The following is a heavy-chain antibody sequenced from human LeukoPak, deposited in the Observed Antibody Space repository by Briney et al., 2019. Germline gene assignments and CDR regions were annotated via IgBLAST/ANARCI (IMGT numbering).Heavy chain of an antibody. CDR2: IIPIFGTA. J-gene: IGHJ1*01. CDR3: ARDYRGSGWYTGGYFQH. CDR1: GGTFSSYA. V-gene: IGHV1-69*06. D-gene: IGHD6-19*01. Sequence: SVKVSCKASGGTFSSYAISWVRQAPGQGLEWMGGIIPIFGTANYAQKFQGGVTITADKSTSTAYMELSSLRSEDTAVYYCARDYRGSGWYTGGYFQHWGQGTLVTVSS.